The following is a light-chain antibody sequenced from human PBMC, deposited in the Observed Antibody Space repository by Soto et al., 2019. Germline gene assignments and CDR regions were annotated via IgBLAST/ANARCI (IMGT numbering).Light chain of an antibody. CDR3: CSYAVSSVV. J-gene: IGLJ2*01. CDR2: DVS. V-gene: IGLV2-11*01. CDR1: SSDVGGYNF. Sequence: QSALTQPRSVSGSPGQSVTISCTGTSSDVGGYNFVSWYQQHPGKAPKFMIYDVSKRPSGVPDRFSGSRSGNTASLTISGLQAEDEADYYCCSYAVSSVVFGGGTKLTVL.